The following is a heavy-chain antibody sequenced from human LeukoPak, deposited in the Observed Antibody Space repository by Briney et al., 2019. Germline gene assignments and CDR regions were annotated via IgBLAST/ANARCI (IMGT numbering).Heavy chain of an antibody. CDR1: GGSITNYY. J-gene: IGHJ3*02. CDR2: VYHSGST. D-gene: IGHD3-3*01. CDR3: ARDKVQPLPIIHSMRSRAFDI. Sequence: PSETLSLTCTVSGGSITNYYWSWIRQPPGEGLEWIGYVYHSGSTNYNPSHKSRVTVSVDMAKNQISLKMSSVTAADTAVFYCARDKVQPLPIIHSMRSRAFDIWGQGAMVTVSS. V-gene: IGHV4-59*01.